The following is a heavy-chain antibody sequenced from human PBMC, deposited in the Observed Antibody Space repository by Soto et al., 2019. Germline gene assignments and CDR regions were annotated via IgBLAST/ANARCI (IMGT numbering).Heavy chain of an antibody. CDR1: GFTFSGSW. V-gene: IGHV3-74*01. Sequence: EVQLVESGGGLVQPGGSLRLSCAASGFTFSGSWMHWVRQAPGKGLVWVSRINGDGSGTSYADFVKGRFTISRDNAKNTLFLQMHGLRAEDTAVYYCARGIFGSGTANDYWGQGTLVTVSS. CDR2: INGDGSGT. D-gene: IGHD3-10*01. CDR3: ARGIFGSGTANDY. J-gene: IGHJ4*02.